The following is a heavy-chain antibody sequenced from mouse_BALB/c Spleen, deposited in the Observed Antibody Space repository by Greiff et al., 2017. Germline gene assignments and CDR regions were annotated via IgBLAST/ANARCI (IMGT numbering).Heavy chain of an antibody. CDR2: IYPGNGDT. Sequence: QVQLQQPGAELVKPGASVKMSCKASGYTFTSYNMHWVKQTPGQGLEWIGAIYPGNGDTSYNQKFKGKATLTADKSSSTAYMQLSSLTSEDSAVYYCARERDYGTAWFAYWGQGTLVTVSA. D-gene: IGHD1-1*01. CDR1: GYTFTSYN. V-gene: IGHV1-12*01. J-gene: IGHJ3*01. CDR3: ARERDYGTAWFAY.